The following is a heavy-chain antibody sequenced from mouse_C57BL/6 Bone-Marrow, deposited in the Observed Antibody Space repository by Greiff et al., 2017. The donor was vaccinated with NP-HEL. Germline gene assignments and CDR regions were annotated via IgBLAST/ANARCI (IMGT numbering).Heavy chain of an antibody. Sequence: DVKLVESEGGLVQPGSSMKLSCTASGFTFSDYYMAWVRQVPEKGLEWVANINYDGSSTYYLDSLKSRFILSRDNAKNILYLQMSSLKSEDTATYYCARDYGNYSDWYFDVWGTGTTVTVSS. CDR1: GFTFSDYY. CDR3: ARDYGNYSDWYFDV. CDR2: INYDGSST. J-gene: IGHJ1*03. V-gene: IGHV5-16*01. D-gene: IGHD2-1*01.